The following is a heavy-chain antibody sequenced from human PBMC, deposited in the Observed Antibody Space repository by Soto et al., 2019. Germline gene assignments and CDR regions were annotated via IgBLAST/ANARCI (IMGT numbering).Heavy chain of an antibody. J-gene: IGHJ5*02. V-gene: IGHV3-23*01. CDR2: ISGSGGST. CDR3: AKESNWNPGVWFDP. Sequence: PGGSLRLSCAASGFTFSSYAMSWVRQAPGKGLEWVSAISGSGGSTYYADSVKGRFTISRDNYKNTLYLQMNSLRAEDTAVYYCAKESNWNPGVWFDPWGQGTLVTSPQ. CDR1: GFTFSSYA. D-gene: IGHD1-1*01.